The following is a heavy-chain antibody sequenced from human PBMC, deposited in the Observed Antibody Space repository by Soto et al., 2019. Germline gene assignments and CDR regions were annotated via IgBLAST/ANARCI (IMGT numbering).Heavy chain of an antibody. CDR1: GDSFTSSNW. Sequence: QVQLQESGLGLVKPSGTLSLTCAVSGDSFTSSNWWAWVRKPPGKGLEWIGDILHTGNTDYSPSLRSRVTISIDTSKKQFALNLTSVTATDTAVYYCARSPRRVGGKWYLDYWGQGVLVTVSS. CDR2: ILHTGNT. CDR3: ARSPRRVGGKWYLDY. V-gene: IGHV4-4*02. D-gene: IGHD2-15*01. J-gene: IGHJ4*02.